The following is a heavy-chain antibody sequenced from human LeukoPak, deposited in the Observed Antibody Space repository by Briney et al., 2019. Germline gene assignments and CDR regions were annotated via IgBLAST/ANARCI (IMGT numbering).Heavy chain of an antibody. D-gene: IGHD1-26*01. CDR1: GNTLTELS. Sequence: GASVKVSCKVSGNTLTELSMHWVRQAPGKGLEWMGGFDPEDGETIYAQKFQGRVTMTEDTSTDTAYMELSSLRSEDTAVYYCATARGSYCDFDYWGQGTLVTVSS. CDR2: FDPEDGET. V-gene: IGHV1-24*01. J-gene: IGHJ4*02. CDR3: ATARGSYCDFDY.